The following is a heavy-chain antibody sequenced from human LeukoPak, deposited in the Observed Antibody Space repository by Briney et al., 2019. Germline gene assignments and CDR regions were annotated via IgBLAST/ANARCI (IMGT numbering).Heavy chain of an antibody. CDR1: GGSIGSGSYY. D-gene: IGHD4-11*01. CDR3: AREGAPMTTVTERDY. V-gene: IGHV4-61*02. J-gene: IGHJ4*02. CDR2: IYTSGST. Sequence: SQTLSLTCTVSGGSIGSGSYYWSWIRQPAGKGLEWIGRIYTSGSTNYNPSLKSRVTISVDTSKNQFSLKLSPVTAADTAVYYCAREGAPMTTVTERDYWGQGTLVTVSS.